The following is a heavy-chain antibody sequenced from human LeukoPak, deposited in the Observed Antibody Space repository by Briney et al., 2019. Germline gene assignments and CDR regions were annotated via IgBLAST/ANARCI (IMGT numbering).Heavy chain of an antibody. CDR1: GYTFTSYA. CDR2: ISGYNGNT. V-gene: IGHV1-18*01. J-gene: IGHJ6*02. CDR3: ARGYSYGSDYYYGMDV. D-gene: IGHD5-18*01. Sequence: ASVTVSCKASGYTFTSYAISWVRQAPGQGLEWMGWISGYNGNTKYAQKVQGRVTMTTDTSTSTAYMELRSLRSDDTAVYYCARGYSYGSDYYYGMDVWGQGTTVTVSS.